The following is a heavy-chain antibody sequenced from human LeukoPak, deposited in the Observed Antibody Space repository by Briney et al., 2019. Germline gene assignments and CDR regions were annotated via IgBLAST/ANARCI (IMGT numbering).Heavy chain of an antibody. CDR3: ARDRAAAGTNHYYMDV. Sequence: GSLRLSCAASGFTFSSYAMHWVRQAPGKGLEWVAVISYDGSNKYYADSVKGRFTISRDNSKNTLYLQMNSLRAEDTAVYYCARDRAAAGTNHYYMDVWGKGTTVTVSS. J-gene: IGHJ6*03. V-gene: IGHV3-30*04. CDR1: GFTFSSYA. D-gene: IGHD6-13*01. CDR2: ISYDGSNK.